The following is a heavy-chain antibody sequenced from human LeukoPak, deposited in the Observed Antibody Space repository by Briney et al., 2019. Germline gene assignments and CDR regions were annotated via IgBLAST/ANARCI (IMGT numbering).Heavy chain of an antibody. Sequence: GSLILSCAASGFFSSSYEMRWGRRPAREGVEWVSYISSSGNTIYYADSVTGRFTITRDNAKNSLYIQMNSLRAEDTAVYYCAELGITMIGGVWGKGTTVTISS. CDR1: GFFSSSYE. CDR3: AELGITMIGGV. V-gene: IGHV3-48*03. D-gene: IGHD3-10*02. CDR2: ISSSGNTI. J-gene: IGHJ6*04.